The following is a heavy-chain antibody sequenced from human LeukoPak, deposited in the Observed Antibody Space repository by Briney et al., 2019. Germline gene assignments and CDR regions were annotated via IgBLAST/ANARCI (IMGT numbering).Heavy chain of an antibody. CDR3: AREGLLWFGELHRFDP. V-gene: IGHV4-4*02. J-gene: IGHJ5*02. D-gene: IGHD3-10*01. CDR1: GGSISSSNW. CDR2: INHSGST. Sequence: SETLSLTCAVSGGSISSSNWWSWVRQPPGKGLEWIGEINHSGSTNYNPSLKSRVTISVGTSKNQFSLKLSSVTAADTAVYYCAREGLLWFGELHRFDPWGQGTLVTVSS.